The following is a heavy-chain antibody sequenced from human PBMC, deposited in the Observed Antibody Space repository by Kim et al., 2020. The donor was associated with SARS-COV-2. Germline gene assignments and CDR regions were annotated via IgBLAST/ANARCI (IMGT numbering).Heavy chain of an antibody. CDR2: TYPADSNT. CDR3: ARRIDVGTYVGLDY. V-gene: IGHV5-51*01. J-gene: IGHJ4*02. Sequence: GESLQISCRGSGYIFSTYWIAWVRQMPGKGLEWMGLTYPADSNTRYSPSFEGQVTISVDKSINTAYLQWNSLQASDTGIYYCARRIDVGTYVGLDYWGQGTLLTVSS. D-gene: IGHD2-21*01. CDR1: GYIFSTYW.